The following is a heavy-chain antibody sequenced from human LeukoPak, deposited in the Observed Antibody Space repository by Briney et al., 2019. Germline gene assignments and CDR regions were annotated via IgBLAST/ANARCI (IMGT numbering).Heavy chain of an antibody. CDR1: GFTFSSYL. D-gene: IGHD2-21*01. V-gene: IGHV3-74*01. J-gene: IGHJ4*02. Sequence: GGSLRLSCAASGFTFSSYLMHWVGQAPAKGLVGVSRSNCEGISTSYAGCVKGRFTISIDNAQHTLYLPMNSLRAEDTAVYYCARDPKTIAVLDYWGQGTLVTVSS. CDR3: ARDPKTIAVLDY. CDR2: SNCEGIST.